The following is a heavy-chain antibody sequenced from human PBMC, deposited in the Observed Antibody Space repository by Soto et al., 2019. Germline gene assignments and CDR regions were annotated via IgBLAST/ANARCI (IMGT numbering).Heavy chain of an antibody. CDR2: IIPIFGTA. Sequence: VEVSSKASRVSFGSYSLCWVRQAPGQGLEWMGGIIPIFGTANYAQKFQGRVTITADESTSTAYMELSSLRSEDTAVYYCARVSNLYYYSGMDFRGQGTTVT. CDR1: RVSFGSYS. J-gene: IGHJ6*02. V-gene: IGHV1-69*01. CDR3: ARVSNLYYYSGMDF.